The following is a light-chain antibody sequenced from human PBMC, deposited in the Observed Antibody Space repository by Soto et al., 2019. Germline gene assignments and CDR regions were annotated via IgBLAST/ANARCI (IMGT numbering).Light chain of an antibody. CDR3: MQSLQTPLT. CDR1: RSLLHSNGYNY. CDR2: LGS. Sequence: DIVMTHSPLSLPFPPGKPAPISCRPIRSLLHSNGYNYLDWYLQKPGQSPQLLIYLGSNRASGVPDRFSVSGSGTDFTLSISSVGAEDVGVYYCMQSLQTPLTFGGRTKVNIK. J-gene: IGKJ4*01. V-gene: IGKV2-28*01.